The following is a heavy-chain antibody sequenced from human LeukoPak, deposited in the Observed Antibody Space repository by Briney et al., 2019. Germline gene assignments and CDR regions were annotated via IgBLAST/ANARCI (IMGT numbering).Heavy chain of an antibody. Sequence: SETLSLTCTVSGYSITGGYYWGWVRPPPAKGLQWIESIYHGGNTYYSPSLKRRVTISVDTSNNQISLKLTSVTAADTAVYYCVREGDYDYAWGSYIPSLDFWGQGTLVTVSS. CDR2: IYHGGNT. D-gene: IGHD3-16*01. CDR1: GYSITGGYY. J-gene: IGHJ4*02. CDR3: VREGDYDYAWGSYIPSLDF. V-gene: IGHV4-38-2*02.